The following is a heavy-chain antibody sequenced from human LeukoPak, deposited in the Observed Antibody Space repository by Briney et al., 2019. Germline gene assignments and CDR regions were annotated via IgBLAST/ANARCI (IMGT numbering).Heavy chain of an antibody. J-gene: IGHJ3*02. Sequence: VASVKVSCKASGYTFTGYYMHWVRQAPGQGLESMGWINPNSGGTNYAQKFQGRVTMTRDTSTSTVYMELSSLRSEDTAVYYCARVKSYYYDTSDKDAFDIWGQGTMVTVSS. CDR2: INPNSGGT. CDR1: GYTFTGYY. V-gene: IGHV1-2*02. CDR3: ARVKSYYYDTSDKDAFDI. D-gene: IGHD3-22*01.